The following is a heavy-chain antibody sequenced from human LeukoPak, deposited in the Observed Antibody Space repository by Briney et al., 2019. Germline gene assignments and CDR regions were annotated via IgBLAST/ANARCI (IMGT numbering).Heavy chain of an antibody. CDR3: ATGALPRSYCGGDCYSGFEYFQH. V-gene: IGHV3-21*01. J-gene: IGHJ1*01. CDR2: ISSSSSYI. Sequence: GGSLRLSCAASGFTFISYSMNWVRQAPGKGLEWVSSISSSSSYIYYADSVKGRFTISRDNAKNSLYLQMNSLRAEDTAVYYWATGALPRSYCGGDCYSGFEYFQHWGQGTLVTVSS. D-gene: IGHD2-21*01. CDR1: GFTFISYS.